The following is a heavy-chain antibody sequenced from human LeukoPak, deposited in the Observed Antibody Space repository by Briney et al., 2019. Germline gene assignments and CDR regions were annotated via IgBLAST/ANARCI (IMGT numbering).Heavy chain of an antibody. J-gene: IGHJ4*02. D-gene: IGHD3-3*01. V-gene: IGHV3-7*01. CDR1: GFTFSSYW. CDR3: ARDYDFWSYYFDY. Sequence: GGSLRLSCAASGFTFSSYWMSWVRQAPGKGLEWVANIKQDGSEKYYVDSVKGRFTISRDNAKNSLYLRMNSLRAEDTAVYYCARDYDFWSYYFDYWGQGTLVTVSS. CDR2: IKQDGSEK.